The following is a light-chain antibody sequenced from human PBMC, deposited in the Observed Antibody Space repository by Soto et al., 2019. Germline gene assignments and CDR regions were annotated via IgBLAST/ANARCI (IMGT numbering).Light chain of an antibody. V-gene: IGLV2-14*01. CDR2: DVS. CDR1: SSDVGGYNY. J-gene: IGLJ2*01. CDR3: SSYTSSSTYLV. Sequence: QSALTQPASVSGSPGQSITISCTGTSSDVGGYNYVCWYQQHPGKAPKLMIYDVSNRPSGVSNRFSGSKSGNTASLTISGLQAEDEADYYCSSYTSSSTYLVFGGGNKVTVL.